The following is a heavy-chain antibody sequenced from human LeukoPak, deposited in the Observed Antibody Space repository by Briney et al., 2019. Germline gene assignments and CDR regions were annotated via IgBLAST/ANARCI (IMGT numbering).Heavy chain of an antibody. V-gene: IGHV3-33*08. J-gene: IGHJ6*02. Sequence: GGSLRLSCAASGFTFSSYSMNWVRQAPGKGLEWVAVIWYDGSNKYYADSVKGRFTISRDNSKNTLYLQMNSLRAEDTAVYYCARDFDLGSGSYSPGGDYYYGMDVWGQGITVTVSS. D-gene: IGHD3-10*01. CDR1: GFTFSSYS. CDR3: ARDFDLGSGSYSPGGDYYYGMDV. CDR2: IWYDGSNK.